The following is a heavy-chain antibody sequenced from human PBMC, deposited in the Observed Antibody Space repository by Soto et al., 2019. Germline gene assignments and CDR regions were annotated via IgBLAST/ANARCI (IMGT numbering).Heavy chain of an antibody. CDR2: IYYSGST. D-gene: IGHD3-3*02. J-gene: IGHJ5*02. CDR3: ARAGISRDLNWFDP. V-gene: IGHV4-59*01. CDR1: GGSMNGYH. Sequence: QVQVQESGPGLVKPSETLSLICSVSGGSMNGYHWSWIRQPPGKGLEWIGEIYYSGSTKYNPSLKSRVTISVDTSKNQFYLNMKSLTAADTAVYYCARAGISRDLNWFDPWGQGILVTVSS.